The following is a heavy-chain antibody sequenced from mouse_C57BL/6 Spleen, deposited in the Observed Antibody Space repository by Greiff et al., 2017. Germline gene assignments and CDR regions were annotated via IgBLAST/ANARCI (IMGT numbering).Heavy chain of an antibody. CDR3: ARGNYDYGYWYFDV. D-gene: IGHD2-4*01. V-gene: IGHV1-64*01. J-gene: IGHJ1*03. Sequence: QVQLQQPGAELVKPGASVKLSCKASGYTFTSYWMHWVKQRPGQGLEWIGMIHPNSGSTNYNEKFKSKATLTVDKSSSTAYMQLSSLTSEDSAVYYCARGNYDYGYWYFDVWGTGTTVTVSS. CDR2: IHPNSGST. CDR1: GYTFTSYW.